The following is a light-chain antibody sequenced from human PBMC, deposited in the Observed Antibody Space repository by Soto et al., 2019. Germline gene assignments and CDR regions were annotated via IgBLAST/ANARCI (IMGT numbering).Light chain of an antibody. Sequence: QSVLTQPASVSGSPGQSITISCTGTSSDVGSYNLVSWYQQHPGKAPKLMIYEGSKRPSGVSNRFSGSKSGNTASLTISGLQAEDEADYYCCSYAGSSTFYVFGTGTRSPP. CDR2: EGS. CDR3: CSYAGSSTFYV. CDR1: SSDVGSYNL. J-gene: IGLJ1*01. V-gene: IGLV2-23*01.